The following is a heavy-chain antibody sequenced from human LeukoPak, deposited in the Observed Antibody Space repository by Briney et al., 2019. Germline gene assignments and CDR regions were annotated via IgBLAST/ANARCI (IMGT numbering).Heavy chain of an antibody. V-gene: IGHV5-51*01. J-gene: IGHJ4*02. CDR1: GYSFTRYW. CDR2: IYPGDSDT. Sequence: GESLKISCEASGYSFTRYWIAWVRHTPGKGLEWMGIIYPGDSDTKYSASFQGQVTISVDNSINTAYLQWNSLRTSDTAMYFCTRREAAAVNYFDSWGQGTQVIVSP. D-gene: IGHD6-13*01. CDR3: TRREAAAVNYFDS.